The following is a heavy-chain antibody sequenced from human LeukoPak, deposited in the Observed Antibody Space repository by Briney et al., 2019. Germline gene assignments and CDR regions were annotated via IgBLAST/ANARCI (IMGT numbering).Heavy chain of an antibody. CDR1: GYSISSGYY. D-gene: IGHD2-21*02. CDR3: ARRPDIVVVTDWYFDL. J-gene: IGHJ2*01. CDR2: IYHSGST. V-gene: IGHV4-38-2*02. Sequence: KSSETLSLTCTVSGYSISSGYYWGWIRQPPGKGLEWIGSIYHSGSTYYNPSLKSRVTISVDTSKNQFPLKLSSVTAADTAVYYCARRPDIVVVTDWYFDLWGRGTLVTVSS.